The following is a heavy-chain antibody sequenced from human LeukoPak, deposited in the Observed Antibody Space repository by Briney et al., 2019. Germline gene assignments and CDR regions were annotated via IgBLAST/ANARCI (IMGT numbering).Heavy chain of an antibody. J-gene: IGHJ3*02. D-gene: IGHD4-17*01. Sequence: SETLSLTCAVYGGSFSGYYWSWIRQPPGKGLEWIGEINHSGSTNYNPSLKSRVTISVDTSKNQFSLKLSSVTAADTAVYYCARSYGDYVWFCAFDIWGQGTMVTVSS. CDR2: INHSGST. V-gene: IGHV4-34*01. CDR3: ARSYGDYVWFCAFDI. CDR1: GGSFSGYY.